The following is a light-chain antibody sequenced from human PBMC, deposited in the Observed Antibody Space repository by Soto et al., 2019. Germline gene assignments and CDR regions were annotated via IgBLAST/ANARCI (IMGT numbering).Light chain of an antibody. J-gene: IGLJ3*02. CDR3: SSYTSSGTLV. V-gene: IGLV2-14*03. CDR1: SSDVGGYDY. CDR2: DVS. Sequence: QSVLTQTASVSGSPGQSITISCTGSSSDVGGYDYVSWYQQHPGKAPKLMIYDVSNRPSGVSNRFSGSKSGNTASLTISGLQAEDEGDYHCSSYTSSGTLVFGGGTQLTVL.